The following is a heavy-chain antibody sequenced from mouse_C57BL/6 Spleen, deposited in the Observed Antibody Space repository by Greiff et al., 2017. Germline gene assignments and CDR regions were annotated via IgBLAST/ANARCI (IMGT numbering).Heavy chain of an antibody. J-gene: IGHJ2*01. V-gene: IGHV5-4*01. CDR2: ISDGGSYT. Sequence: EVKLVESGRGLVKPGGSLKLSCAASGFTFSSYAMSWVRQTPEKRLEWVATISDGGSYTYYPDNVKGRFTISRDNAKNNLYLQMSHLKSEDTAMYYCARELLDGDYWGQGTTLTVSS. CDR3: ARELLDGDY. CDR1: GFTFSSYA. D-gene: IGHD3-1*01.